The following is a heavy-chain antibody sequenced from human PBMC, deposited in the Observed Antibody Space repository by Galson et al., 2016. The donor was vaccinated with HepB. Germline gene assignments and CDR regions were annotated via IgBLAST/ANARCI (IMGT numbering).Heavy chain of an antibody. D-gene: IGHD3-22*01. Sequence: SVKVSCKASGYTFTDYAMNWVRQAPGQGFEWMGWINTNTGNPAYAQGFTERFVFSLDTSVSTAYLQINSLRGEDTAVYYCAREIGNYDSSEVEFDPWGQGTLVTVSS. V-gene: IGHV7-4-1*02. CDR2: INTNTGNP. J-gene: IGHJ5*02. CDR1: GYTFTDYA. CDR3: AREIGNYDSSEVEFDP.